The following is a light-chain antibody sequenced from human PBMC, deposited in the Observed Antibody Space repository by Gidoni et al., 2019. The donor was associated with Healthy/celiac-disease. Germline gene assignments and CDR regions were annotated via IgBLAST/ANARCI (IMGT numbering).Light chain of an antibody. V-gene: IGLV1-51*01. Sequence: QSVLTQPPSVSAAPGQKVTISCSGSSSNIAYNYLSWYQHLPGTAPKLLIYDNNKRPSGIPDRFSSSKSGTSATLGITGLQTGDEADYYCGTWDSSLSAGVFGGGTKLTVL. CDR1: SSNIAYNY. CDR2: DNN. CDR3: GTWDSSLSAGV. J-gene: IGLJ2*01.